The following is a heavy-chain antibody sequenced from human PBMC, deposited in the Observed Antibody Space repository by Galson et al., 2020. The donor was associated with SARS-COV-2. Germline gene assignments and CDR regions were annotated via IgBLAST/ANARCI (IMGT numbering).Heavy chain of an antibody. D-gene: IGHD3-10*01. CDR2: IYYSGST. J-gene: IGHJ5*02. CDR1: GGSISSSSYY. CDR3: ARGRRYRGKGYYGSGLDWFDP. V-gene: IGHV4-39*01. Sequence: SETLSLTCTVSGGSISSSSYYWGWIRQPPGKGLEWIGSIYYSGSTYYNPSLKSRVTISVDTSKNQFSLKLSSVTAADTAVYYCARGRRYRGKGYYGSGLDWFDPWGQGTLVTVSS.